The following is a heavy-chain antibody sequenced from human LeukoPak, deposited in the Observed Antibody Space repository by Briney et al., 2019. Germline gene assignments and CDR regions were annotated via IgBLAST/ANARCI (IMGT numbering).Heavy chain of an antibody. Sequence: PSETLSLTCAVYGGSLSGYYWSWIRQPPGKGLEWIREINHSGSTNYNPSLKSRVTISVDTSKNQFSLKLSSVTAADTAVYYCAGDYSVWQGLQSSTLFDYWGQGTLVTVSS. D-gene: IGHD5-24*01. V-gene: IGHV4-34*01. CDR1: GGSLSGYY. CDR3: AGDYSVWQGLQSSTLFDY. CDR2: INHSGST. J-gene: IGHJ4*02.